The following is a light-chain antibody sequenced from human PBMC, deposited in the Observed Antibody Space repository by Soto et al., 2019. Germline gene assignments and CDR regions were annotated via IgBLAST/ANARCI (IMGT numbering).Light chain of an antibody. Sequence: QSALTQPASVSGSPGQSIAISCTGTSSDIGAYAYVSWYQQHPGKIPKLIVFDVNYRPSGVSSRFSGSKSGNTASLTISGLQAKDEADYYCGSYTRSNSVIFGGGTKLTVL. J-gene: IGLJ2*01. CDR1: SSDIGAYAY. CDR2: DVN. CDR3: GSYTRSNSVI. V-gene: IGLV2-14*03.